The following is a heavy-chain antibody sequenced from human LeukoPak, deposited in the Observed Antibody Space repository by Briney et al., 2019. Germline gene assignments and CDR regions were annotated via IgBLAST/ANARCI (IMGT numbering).Heavy chain of an antibody. V-gene: IGHV3-23*01. CDR3: AKPYYLDSSGYYYDY. D-gene: IGHD3-22*01. Sequence: PGGSLRLSCAASGFTFSSYAMSWVRQAPGKGLEWVSAISGSGGSTYYADSVKGRFTISRDNSKNTLYLQMNSLRAEDTAVYYCAKPYYLDSSGYYYDYWGQGTLVTVSS. CDR2: ISGSGGST. J-gene: IGHJ4*02. CDR1: GFTFSSYA.